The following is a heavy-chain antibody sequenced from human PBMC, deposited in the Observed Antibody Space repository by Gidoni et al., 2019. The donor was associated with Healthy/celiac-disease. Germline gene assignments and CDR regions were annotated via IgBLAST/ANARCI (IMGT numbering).Heavy chain of an antibody. Sequence: WGWIRQPPGKGLEWIGSIYHSGSTYYNPSLKSRVTISVDTSKNQFSLKLSSVTAADTAVYYCARVGGSGYDYYYYYGMDVWGQGTTVTVPS. J-gene: IGHJ6*02. D-gene: IGHD5-12*01. V-gene: IGHV4-38-2*02. CDR3: ARVGGSGYDYYYYYGMDV. CDR2: IYHSGST.